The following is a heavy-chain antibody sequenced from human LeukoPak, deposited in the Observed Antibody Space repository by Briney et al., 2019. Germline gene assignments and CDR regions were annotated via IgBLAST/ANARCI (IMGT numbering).Heavy chain of an antibody. CDR1: GDSVSSNSAT. J-gene: IGHJ5*02. CDR2: TYYRSKWYD. CDR3: VRYSSSSGWFDP. D-gene: IGHD6-6*01. Sequence: SQTLSLTCAISGDSVSSNSATWNWIRQSPSRGLEWLGRTYYRSKWYDDYAVSVKSRITINPDTSKNQFSLLLNSVTPEDTAVYYCVRYSSSSGWFDPWGQGILVTVSS. V-gene: IGHV6-1*01.